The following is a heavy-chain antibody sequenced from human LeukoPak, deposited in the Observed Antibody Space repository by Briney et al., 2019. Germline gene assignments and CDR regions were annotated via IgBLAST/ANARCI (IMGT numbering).Heavy chain of an antibody. CDR1: GFTFSSYW. V-gene: IGHV3-7*01. CDR3: ASDSSGYTGSYFDY. CDR2: IKQDGSEK. D-gene: IGHD3-22*01. Sequence: GGSLRLSCAASGFTFSSYWMSWVRQAPGKGLEWVANIKQDGSEKYYVDSVKGRFTISRDNAKNSLYLQMNSLRAEDTAVYYCASDSSGYTGSYFDYWGQGTLVTVSS. J-gene: IGHJ4*02.